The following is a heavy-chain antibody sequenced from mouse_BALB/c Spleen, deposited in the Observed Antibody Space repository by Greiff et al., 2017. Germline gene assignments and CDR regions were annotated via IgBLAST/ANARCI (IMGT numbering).Heavy chain of an antibody. CDR2: ISSGGSYT. Sequence: EVNVVESGGGLVKPGGSLKLSCAASGFTFSSYAMSWVRQTPEKRLEWVATISSGGSYTYYPDSVKGRFTISRDNAKNTLYLQMSSLRSEDTAMYYCARQGKDYAMDYWGQGTSVTVSS. J-gene: IGHJ4*01. CDR3: ARQGKDYAMDY. CDR1: GFTFSSYA. D-gene: IGHD2-1*01. V-gene: IGHV5-9-3*01.